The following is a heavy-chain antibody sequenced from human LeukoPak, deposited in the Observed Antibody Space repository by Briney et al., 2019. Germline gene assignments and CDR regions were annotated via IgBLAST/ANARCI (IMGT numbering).Heavy chain of an antibody. CDR1: GGSISSYY. CDR3: ARLYGGNSVDY. J-gene: IGHJ4*02. CDR2: IYYSGST. V-gene: IGHV4-59*08. D-gene: IGHD4-23*01. Sequence: SETLSLTCTVSGGSISSYYWSWIRQPPGKGLEWIGYIYYSGSTYYNPSLKSRVTISVDTSKNQFSLKLSSVTAADTAVYYCARLYGGNSVDYWGQGTLVSVSS.